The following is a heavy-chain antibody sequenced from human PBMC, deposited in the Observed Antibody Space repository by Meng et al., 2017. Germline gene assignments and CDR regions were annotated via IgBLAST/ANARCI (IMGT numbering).Heavy chain of an antibody. V-gene: IGHV1-69*04. CDR2: IIPILGIA. J-gene: IGHJ3*02. CDR1: GGTFSSYT. D-gene: IGHD3-16*02. CDR3: ARDRLMITFGGVIVSDAFDI. Sequence: SVKVSCKASGGTFSSYTISWVRQAPGQGLEWMGRIIPILGIANYAQKFQGRVTITADKSTSTAYMELSSLRSEDTAVYYCARDRLMITFGGVIVSDAFDIWGQGTMVTVSS.